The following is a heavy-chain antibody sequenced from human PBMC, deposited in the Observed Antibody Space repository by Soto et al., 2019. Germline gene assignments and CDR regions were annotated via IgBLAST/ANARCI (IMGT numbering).Heavy chain of an antibody. J-gene: IGHJ6*03. Sequence: SETLSLTCTFSGCYIRSSSYYWGWIRQPPGKGLEWIGSIYYSGSTYYNPSLKSRVTISVDTSKNQFSLKLSSVTAADTAVYYCARGATPYYDFWSGYYYYMDVWGKGTTVTVSS. CDR1: GCYIRSSSYY. V-gene: IGHV4-39*01. CDR2: IYYSGST. CDR3: ARGATPYYDFWSGYYYYMDV. D-gene: IGHD3-3*01.